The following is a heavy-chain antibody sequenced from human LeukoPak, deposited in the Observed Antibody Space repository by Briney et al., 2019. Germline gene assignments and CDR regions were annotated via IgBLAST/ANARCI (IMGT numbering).Heavy chain of an antibody. V-gene: IGHV4-34*01. CDR2: INHSGST. CDR1: GGSFSGYY. CDR3: AREGYNRKPFDY. D-gene: IGHD5-24*01. J-gene: IGHJ4*02. Sequence: SETLSLTCAVYGGSFSGYYWSWIRQPPGKGLEWIGEINHSGSTNYNPSLKRRVTISVDTSKNQFSLKLSPVTAADTAVYYCAREGYNRKPFDYWGQGTLVT.